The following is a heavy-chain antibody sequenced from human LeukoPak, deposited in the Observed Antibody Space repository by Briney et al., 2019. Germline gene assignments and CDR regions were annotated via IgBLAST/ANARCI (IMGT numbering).Heavy chain of an antibody. V-gene: IGHV1-69*05. CDR2: IIPIFGTA. CDR1: GGTFSSYA. D-gene: IGHD3-3*01. CDR3: ARVPKVGAILYYYYYMDV. Sequence: SVKVSCKASGGTFSSYAISWVRQAPGQGLEWMGGIIPIFGTANYAQKFQGRVTITTDESTSTAYMELRSLRSEDTAVYYCARVPKVGAILYYYYYMDVWGKGTTVTVSS. J-gene: IGHJ6*03.